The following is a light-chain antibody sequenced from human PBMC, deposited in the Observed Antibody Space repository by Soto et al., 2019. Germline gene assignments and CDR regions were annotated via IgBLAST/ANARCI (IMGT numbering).Light chain of an antibody. CDR1: SSNIGAGYD. CDR3: QSYDSSLSGSV. CDR2: GNS. V-gene: IGLV1-40*01. J-gene: IGLJ3*02. Sequence: VLTQPPSVSGAPGQRVTISCTGSSSNIGAGYDVHWYQQLPGTAPKLLIYGNSNRPSGVPDRISGSKSGTSASLAITGLQAEDEADYYCQSYDSSLSGSVFGGGTKLTVL.